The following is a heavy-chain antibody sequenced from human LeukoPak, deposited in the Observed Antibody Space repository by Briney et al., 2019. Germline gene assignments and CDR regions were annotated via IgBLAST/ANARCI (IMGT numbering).Heavy chain of an antibody. CDR1: GFTFNNYA. V-gene: IGHV3-23*01. CDR3: AKHEFYYESGGYAALNS. D-gene: IGHD3-22*01. J-gene: IGHJ4*02. Sequence: GGSLRLSCVPSGFTFNNYAMSWVRQAPGKGLKWVSAISGSGGSAYYTDSVKGRFTISRDDSKNTLYLQMHSLRAEDTAVYYCAKHEFYYESGGYAALNSWGQGTLVTVSS. CDR2: ISGSGGSA.